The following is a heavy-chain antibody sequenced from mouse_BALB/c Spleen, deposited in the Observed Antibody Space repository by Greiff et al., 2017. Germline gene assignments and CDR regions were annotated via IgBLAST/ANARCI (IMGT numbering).Heavy chain of an antibody. Sequence: QVQLQQSGAELVKPGASVKLSCKASGYTFTSYYMYWVKQRPGQGLEWIGEINPSNGGTNFNEKFKSKATLTVDKSSSTAYMQRSSLTSEDSAVYYCTRSYYGSSPFAYWGQGTLVTVSA. CDR1: GYTFTSYY. CDR3: TRSYYGSSPFAY. V-gene: IGHV1S81*02. J-gene: IGHJ3*01. D-gene: IGHD1-1*01. CDR2: INPSNGGT.